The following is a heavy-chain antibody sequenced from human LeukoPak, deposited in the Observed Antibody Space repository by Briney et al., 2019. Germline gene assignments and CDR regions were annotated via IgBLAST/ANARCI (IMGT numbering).Heavy chain of an antibody. V-gene: IGHV3-74*01. J-gene: IGHJ4*02. Sequence: GGSPRLSCVASGFTFSSYWMHWVRQDPRKGLVWVSRINGDGRNINYADSVRGRFTISRDNARNTLYLQMNTLRVEDTAVYYCARVMYYYDSSGYGFYDYWGQGTLVTVSS. CDR2: INGDGRNI. D-gene: IGHD3-22*01. CDR3: ARVMYYYDSSGYGFYDY. CDR1: GFTFSSYW.